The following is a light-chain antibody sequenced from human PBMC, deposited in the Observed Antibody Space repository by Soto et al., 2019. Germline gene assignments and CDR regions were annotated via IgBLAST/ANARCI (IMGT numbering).Light chain of an antibody. CDR2: DAS. Sequence: EIVLTQPPATLSVSPGERGTLSCRASQSVSSYLAWYQQKPGQAPRLLIYDASNRATGVPARFSGSGSGTDFTLTISSLEPEDFALYYCQQRNNWPPITFGQGTRLEI. J-gene: IGKJ5*01. CDR1: QSVSSY. CDR3: QQRNNWPPIT. V-gene: IGKV3-11*01.